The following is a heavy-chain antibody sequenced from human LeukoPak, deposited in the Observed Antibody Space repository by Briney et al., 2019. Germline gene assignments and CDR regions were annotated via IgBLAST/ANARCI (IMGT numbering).Heavy chain of an antibody. Sequence: ASVKVSCKASGYTFINYHINWVRQATGQGREWMGWMSPNSGNTAYAQKFQGRVTITADESTSTAYMELSSLRSEDTAVYYCARGTPVPAANYYYYYMDVWGKGTTVTVSS. D-gene: IGHD2-2*01. J-gene: IGHJ6*03. CDR2: MSPNSGNT. V-gene: IGHV1-8*01. CDR1: GYTFINYH. CDR3: ARGTPVPAANYYYYYMDV.